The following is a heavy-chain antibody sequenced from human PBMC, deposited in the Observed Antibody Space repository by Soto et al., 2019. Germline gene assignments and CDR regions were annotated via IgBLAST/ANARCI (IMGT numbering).Heavy chain of an antibody. D-gene: IGHD5-18*01. V-gene: IGHV4-30-4*01. CDR1: GVPISGSDYH. CDR2: IFPSGAT. J-gene: IGHJ2*01. Sequence: QVQLEESGPGLVKPSQTLSLMCTVSGVPISGSDYHWSWIRQSPGKGLEWIGYIFPSGATHYNLSLGSRITMSVETSKSQFSLRLTAVTAADTAVYFCARGSAAKRYFDLWGRGTLVTVSS. CDR3: ARGSAAKRYFDL.